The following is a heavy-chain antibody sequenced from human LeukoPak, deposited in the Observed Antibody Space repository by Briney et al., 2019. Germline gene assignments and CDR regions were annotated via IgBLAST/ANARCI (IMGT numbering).Heavy chain of an antibody. J-gene: IGHJ3*02. CDR1: GFTFSSYE. CDR3: ASPMIVDYDAFDI. Sequence: PGRSLRLSCAASGFTFSSYEMNWVRQAPGKGLEWVSYISSSGSTIYYADSVKGRFTISRDNAKNSLYLQMNSLRAEDTAVYYCASPMIVDYDAFDIWGQGTMVTVSS. V-gene: IGHV3-48*03. CDR2: ISSSGSTI. D-gene: IGHD3-22*01.